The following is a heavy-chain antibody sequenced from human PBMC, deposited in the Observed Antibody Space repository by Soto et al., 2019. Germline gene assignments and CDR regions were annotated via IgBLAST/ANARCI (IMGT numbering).Heavy chain of an antibody. CDR1: GGSISSYY. CDR3: ARATYYYDSSGYYNPPNWFDP. D-gene: IGHD3-22*01. CDR2: IYYSGST. V-gene: IGHV4-59*01. Sequence: PSETLSLTCTVSGGSISSYYWSWIRQPPGKGLEWIGYIYYSGSTNYNPSLKSRVTISVDASKNQFSLKLSSVTAADTAVYYCARATYYYDSSGYYNPPNWFDPWGQGTLVTVSS. J-gene: IGHJ5*02.